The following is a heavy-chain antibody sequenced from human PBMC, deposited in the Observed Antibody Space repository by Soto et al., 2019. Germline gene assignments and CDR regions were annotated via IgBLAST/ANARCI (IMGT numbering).Heavy chain of an antibody. CDR3: TRNVIAVV. J-gene: IGHJ4*02. Sequence: RSLTRSCTASGFTLGDYAMSWVRQAPGKGLERVGFIRSKAYGGKTEYDASVNGRFTISRDDYKSIAYLQMKSLKTEDTAVYYCTRNVIAVVWGQGTLVTVCS. V-gene: IGHV3-49*04. CDR2: IRSKAYGGKT. D-gene: IGHD6-19*01. CDR1: GFTLGDYA.